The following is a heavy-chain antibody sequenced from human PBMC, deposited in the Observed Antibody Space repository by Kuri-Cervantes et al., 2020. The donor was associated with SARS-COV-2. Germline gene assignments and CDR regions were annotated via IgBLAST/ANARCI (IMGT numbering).Heavy chain of an antibody. D-gene: IGHD2-15*01. CDR1: GFTVSSNY. Sequence: GGSLRLSCAASGFTVSSNYMSWVRQAPGKGLVWVSVIYSGGSTYYADTVKGRFTISRDNSKNTLYLQMNSLRAEDTAVYYCARGGGWQPLDYWGQGTLVTVSS. CDR2: IYSGGST. J-gene: IGHJ4*02. V-gene: IGHV3-53*01. CDR3: ARGGGWQPLDY.